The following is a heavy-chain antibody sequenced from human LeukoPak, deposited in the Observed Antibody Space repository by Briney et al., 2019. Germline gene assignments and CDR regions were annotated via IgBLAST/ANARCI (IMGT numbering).Heavy chain of an antibody. CDR1: GFTFSNYA. V-gene: IGHV3-23*01. CDR3: AKWGDYDVLTGYYVSDY. CDR2: ITGSGGNT. J-gene: IGHJ4*02. Sequence: GGSLRLSCAASGFTFSNYAMSWVRQAPGKGLEWVSAITGSGGNTYYADSVKGRLTISRDNSKNTVFLQMSSLRAEDTAVYYCAKWGDYDVLTGYYVSDYWGQGTLVTVSS. D-gene: IGHD3-9*01.